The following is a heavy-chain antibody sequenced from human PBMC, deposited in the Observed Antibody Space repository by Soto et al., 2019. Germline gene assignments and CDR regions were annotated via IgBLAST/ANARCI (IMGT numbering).Heavy chain of an antibody. CDR2: IIPIFGTA. J-gene: IGHJ4*02. CDR3: ATFLSSSWTFDY. V-gene: IGHV1-69*13. CDR1: GGTFSSYA. D-gene: IGHD6-13*01. Sequence: SVKVSCKASGGTFSSYAISWVRQAPGQGLEWMGGIIPIFGTANYAQKFQGRVTITADESTSTAYMELSSLRSEDTAVYYCATFLSSSWTFDYWGQGTLVTVSS.